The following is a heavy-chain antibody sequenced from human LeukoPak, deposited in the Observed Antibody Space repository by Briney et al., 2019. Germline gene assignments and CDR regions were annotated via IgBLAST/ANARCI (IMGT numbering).Heavy chain of an antibody. CDR3: ARLPRRVPSSLDYYAWGSPGRYYYYSMDI. V-gene: IGHV4-34*01. D-gene: IGHD3-10*01. J-gene: IGHJ6*03. CDR1: GGSFSGCY. CDR2: INYSGNT. Sequence: PSETLSLTCAVYGGSFSGCYWSWIRQPPGKGLECIGEINYSGNTNYNPSLKSRVTISVDTSKNQFSLKLSSVTAADPAVYYCARLPRRVPSSLDYYAWGSPGRYYYYSMDIWDKGTTVTVSS.